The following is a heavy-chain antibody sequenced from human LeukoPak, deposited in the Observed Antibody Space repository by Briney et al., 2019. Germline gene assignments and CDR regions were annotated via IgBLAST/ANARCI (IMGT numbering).Heavy chain of an antibody. J-gene: IGHJ3*02. Sequence: ASVKVSCKASGYTFTGYYMHWVRQAPGQGLEWMGWINPNSGGTNYAQKFQGRVTMTRDTSISTAYMELSRLRSDDTAVYYCAKDWAFKMATILDAFDIWGQGTMVTVSS. CDR1: GYTFTGYY. CDR2: INPNSGGT. V-gene: IGHV1-2*02. D-gene: IGHD5-24*01. CDR3: AKDWAFKMATILDAFDI.